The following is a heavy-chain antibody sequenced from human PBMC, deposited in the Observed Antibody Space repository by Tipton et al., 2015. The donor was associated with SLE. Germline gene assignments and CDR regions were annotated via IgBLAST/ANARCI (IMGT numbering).Heavy chain of an antibody. Sequence: TLSLTCTVSGGSISSSSYYWGWIRQPPGRGLEWIGNIYYSGSTYYNPSLKSRVTMSVDTSKNQFSLKLSSVTAADTAVYYCARAGGSYDAFDIWGQGTMVTVPS. CDR2: IYYSGST. J-gene: IGHJ3*02. V-gene: IGHV4-39*07. D-gene: IGHD3-10*01. CDR3: ARAGGSYDAFDI. CDR1: GGSISSSSYY.